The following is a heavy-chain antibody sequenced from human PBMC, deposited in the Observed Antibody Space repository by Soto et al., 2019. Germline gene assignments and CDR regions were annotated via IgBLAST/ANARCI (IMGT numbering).Heavy chain of an antibody. V-gene: IGHV3-33*01. CDR1: GFTFSSYG. D-gene: IGHD2-15*01. CDR3: ARGPYCSGGSCYSYYYYYMDV. CDR2: IWYDGSNK. J-gene: IGHJ6*03. Sequence: VGSLRLSCAASGFTFSSYGMHWVRQAPGKGLEWVAVIWYDGSNKYYADSVKGRFTISRDNSKNTLYLQMNSLRAEDTAVYYCARGPYCSGGSCYSYYYYYMDVWGKGTTVTVSS.